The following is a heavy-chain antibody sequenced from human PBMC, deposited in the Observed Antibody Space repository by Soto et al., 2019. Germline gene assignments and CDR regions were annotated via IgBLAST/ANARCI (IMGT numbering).Heavy chain of an antibody. CDR1: GGSFSGYY. CDR3: ARFGVTYYDFWSGYCYYGMDV. V-gene: IGHV4-34*01. D-gene: IGHD3-3*01. Sequence: PSETLSLTCAVYGGSFSGYYWSWIRQPPGKGLEWIGEINHSGSTNYNPSLKSRVTISVDTSKNQFSLKLSSVTAADTAVYYCARFGVTYYDFWSGYCYYGMDVWGQGTTVTVSS. J-gene: IGHJ6*02. CDR2: INHSGST.